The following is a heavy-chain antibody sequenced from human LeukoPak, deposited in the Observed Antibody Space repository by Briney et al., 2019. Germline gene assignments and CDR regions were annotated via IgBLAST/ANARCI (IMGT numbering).Heavy chain of an antibody. V-gene: IGHV3-30*02. CDR3: ANSPILLQFPPPFDS. D-gene: IGHD2-21*01. CDR1: GLTFSNYD. CDR2: IQYDRRNK. J-gene: IGHJ4*02. Sequence: GGSLRLSCAASGLTFSNYDMHWVRQAPGKGLEWVAFIQYDRRNKYYADSVKGRFTISRDNSENTLYLQMNSLRPEDTALYYCANSPILLQFPPPFDSWGQGTLVTVSS.